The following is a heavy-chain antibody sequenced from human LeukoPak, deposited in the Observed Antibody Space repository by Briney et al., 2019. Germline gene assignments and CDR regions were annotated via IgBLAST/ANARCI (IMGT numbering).Heavy chain of an antibody. J-gene: IGHJ1*01. CDR2: VFYSGTT. Sequence: SETLSLTCTVSGDSISSGGYYWTGIRQHPGKGLEWIGYVFYSGTTYYSPSLKSRVTMSVDTSKNQFSLKLSSVTAADTAVYYCASLWPFYSDSSAYYFVHWGQGTLVTVSS. D-gene: IGHD3-22*01. CDR1: GDSISSGGYY. CDR3: ASLWPFYSDSSAYYFVH. V-gene: IGHV4-31*03.